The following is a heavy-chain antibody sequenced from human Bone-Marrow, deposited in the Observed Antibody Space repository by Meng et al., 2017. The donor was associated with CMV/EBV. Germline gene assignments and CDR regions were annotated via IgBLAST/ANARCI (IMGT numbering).Heavy chain of an antibody. CDR1: GGSFSGYY. J-gene: IGHJ3*02. Sequence: GSLRLSCAVYGGSFSGYYWSWIRQPPGKGLEWIGEINHSGSTNYNPSLKSRVTISVDTSKNQFSLKLGSVTAADTAVYYCARVTLARRQTHDAFDIWGQGTMVTVSS. V-gene: IGHV4-34*01. CDR3: ARVTLARRQTHDAFDI. D-gene: IGHD4-23*01. CDR2: INHSGST.